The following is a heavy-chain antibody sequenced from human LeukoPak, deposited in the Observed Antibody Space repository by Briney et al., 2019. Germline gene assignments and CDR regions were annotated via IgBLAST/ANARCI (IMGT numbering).Heavy chain of an antibody. Sequence: ASVKVSCKASGYTFTSYAMNWVRQAPGRGLEWMGWINTNTGNPTYAQGFTGRFVFSLDTSVSTAYLQISSLKAEDTAVYYCARDYYDSSGYYGYYYYGMDVWGQGTTVTVSS. CDR2: INTNTGNP. CDR3: ARDYYDSSGYYGYYYYGMDV. D-gene: IGHD3-22*01. CDR1: GYTFTSYA. J-gene: IGHJ6*02. V-gene: IGHV7-4-1*02.